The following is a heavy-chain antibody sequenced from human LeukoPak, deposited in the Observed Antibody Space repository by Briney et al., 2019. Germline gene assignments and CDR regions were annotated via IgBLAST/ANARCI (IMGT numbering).Heavy chain of an antibody. D-gene: IGHD6-13*01. Sequence: SETLSLTCTVSGGSISSSSYYWGWIRQPPGKGLEWIGGIYYSGSTYYNPSLKSRVTISVDTSKNQFSLKLSSVTAADTAVYYCARRGGSSWSFDYWGQGTLVTVSS. CDR3: ARRGGSSWSFDY. CDR1: GGSISSSSYY. V-gene: IGHV4-39*01. CDR2: IYYSGST. J-gene: IGHJ4*02.